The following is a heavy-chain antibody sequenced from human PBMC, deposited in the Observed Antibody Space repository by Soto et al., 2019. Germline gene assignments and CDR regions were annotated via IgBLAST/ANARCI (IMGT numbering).Heavy chain of an antibody. CDR1: GFTFSSYA. CDR2: IGESGTPT. D-gene: IGHD2-2*01. V-gene: IGHV3-23*01. Sequence: PGGSLRLSSAASGFTFSSYARKWVRQAPGKGLEWVSLIGESGTPTYYADSVKGRFTISRDNSGNTLFLEMYSLRAEDTAVYYCARYIPGVRYYGMDVWGQGTTVTVSS. CDR3: ARYIPGVRYYGMDV. J-gene: IGHJ6*02.